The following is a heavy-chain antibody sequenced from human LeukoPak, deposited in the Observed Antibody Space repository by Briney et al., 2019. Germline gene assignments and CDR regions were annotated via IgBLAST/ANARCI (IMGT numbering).Heavy chain of an antibody. J-gene: IGHJ6*03. V-gene: IGHV1-18*01. Sequence: GASVKVSCKASGYTFTSYGISWVRQAPGQGLEWMGWISAYNGNTNYAQKLQGRVTMTTDTSTSTAYMELRSLRSDDTAVYYCARGFSDIAAHTTYYYYYYMDVWGKGTTVTVSS. CDR1: GYTFTSYG. D-gene: IGHD6-6*01. CDR3: ARGFSDIAAHTTYYYYYYMDV. CDR2: ISAYNGNT.